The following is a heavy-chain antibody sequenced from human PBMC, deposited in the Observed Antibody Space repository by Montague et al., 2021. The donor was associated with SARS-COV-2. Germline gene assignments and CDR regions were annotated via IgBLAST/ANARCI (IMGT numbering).Heavy chain of an antibody. CDR2: INHRGTT. CDR3: AKTGGFSEILADYDNSRDVPVRHRQKDVQPPRRAFDI. CDR1: GGSFSGSF. V-gene: IGHV4-34*01. J-gene: IGHJ3*02. Sequence: SETLSLTCAVYGGSFSGSFWTWIRQPPGKGLEWLGEINHRGTTKYNPSVASRVLMSVDTSKNQFALRLTSVTVADTAVYYCAKTGGFSEILADYDNSRDVPVRHRQKDVQPPRRAFDIWGQGQLVTVSS. D-gene: IGHD3-9*01.